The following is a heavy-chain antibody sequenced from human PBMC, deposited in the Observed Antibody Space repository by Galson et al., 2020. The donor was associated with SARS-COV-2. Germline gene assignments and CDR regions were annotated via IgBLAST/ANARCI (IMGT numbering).Heavy chain of an antibody. CDR2: IGSGTSAI. J-gene: IGHJ6*02. D-gene: IGHD3-9*01. Sequence: GGSLRLSCVSSGFTFRTYSMNWVRQAPGKGLEWVSYIGSGTSAIYYADSEKGRFTISRDNAKNSLYLQMNNLRAEDTAVYYCARDDFDILTGYHPKYYYYYGMDVWGQGTTVTVSS. V-gene: IGHV3-48*04. CDR1: GFTFRTYS. CDR3: ARDDFDILTGYHPKYYYYYGMDV.